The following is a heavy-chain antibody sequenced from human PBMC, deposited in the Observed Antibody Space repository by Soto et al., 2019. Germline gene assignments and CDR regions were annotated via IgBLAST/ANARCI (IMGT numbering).Heavy chain of an antibody. CDR1: GFTFSSYG. CDR2: ISYDGSNK. J-gene: IGHJ6*02. D-gene: IGHD3-22*01. Sequence: TGGSLRLSCAASGFTFSSYGMHWVRQAPGKGLEWVAVISYDGSNKYYADSVKGRFTISRDNSKNTLYLQMNSLRAEDTAVYYCAKDLLGSYYDSSVHYYGMDVWGQGTTVTVSS. V-gene: IGHV3-30*18. CDR3: AKDLLGSYYDSSVHYYGMDV.